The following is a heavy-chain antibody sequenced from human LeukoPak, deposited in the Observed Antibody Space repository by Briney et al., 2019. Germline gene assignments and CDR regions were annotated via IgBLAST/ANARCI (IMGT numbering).Heavy chain of an antibody. V-gene: IGHV1-18*01. Sequence: ASVKVSCKASGYIFPNYGISWVRQAPGRGLEWVGWISSYNGHTNYAQNFQGRVTMTTDTSTSTAYMELRSLRSDDTAVYYCARHLKYNILTGFRSSFGFDPWGQGTLVIVSS. CDR2: ISSYNGHT. D-gene: IGHD3-9*01. CDR3: ARHLKYNILTGFRSSFGFDP. CDR1: GYIFPNYG. J-gene: IGHJ5*02.